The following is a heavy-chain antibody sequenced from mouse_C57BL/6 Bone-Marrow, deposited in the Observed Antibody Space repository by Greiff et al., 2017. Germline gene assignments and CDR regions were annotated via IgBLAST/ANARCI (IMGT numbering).Heavy chain of an antibody. CDR2: IWGDGST. Sequence: VKLVESGPGLVAPSQSLSFTCTVSGFSLTSYGVSWVRQPPGKGLEWLGVIWGDGSTNYHSALISRLSISKDNSKSQVFLKLNSLQTDDTATYYCAKRGLSPYYYAMDYWGQGTSVTVSS. CDR1: GFSLTSYG. D-gene: IGHD1-1*02. CDR3: AKRGLSPYYYAMDY. J-gene: IGHJ4*01. V-gene: IGHV2-3*01.